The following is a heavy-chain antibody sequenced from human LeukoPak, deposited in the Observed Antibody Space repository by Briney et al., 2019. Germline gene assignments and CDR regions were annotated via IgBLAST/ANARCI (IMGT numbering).Heavy chain of an antibody. V-gene: IGHV1-69*06. D-gene: IGHD5-12*01. J-gene: IGHJ4*02. CDR3: ASDPTGYSGYDLGY. CDR2: IIPIFGTA. CDR1: GGTFSSYA. Sequence: EASVKVSCKASGGTFSSYAISWVRQAPGQGLEWVGRIIPIFGTANYAQKFQGRVTITADKSTSTAYMELSSLRSEDTAVYYCASDPTGYSGYDLGYWGQGTLVTVSS.